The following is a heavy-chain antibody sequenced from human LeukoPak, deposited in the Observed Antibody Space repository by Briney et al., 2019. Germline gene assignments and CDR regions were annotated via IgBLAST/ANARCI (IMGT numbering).Heavy chain of an antibody. D-gene: IGHD3-22*01. CDR2: INPNSGGT. Sequence: ASVKVSCKASGYTFTGYYMHWVRQAPGQGPEWMGWINPNSGGTNYAQKFQGRVTMTRDTSISTAYMELSRLRSDDTAVYYCTTVEREYFDTSGYFDYWGPGTLVTVSS. V-gene: IGHV1-2*02. CDR1: GYTFTGYY. J-gene: IGHJ4*02. CDR3: TTVEREYFDTSGYFDY.